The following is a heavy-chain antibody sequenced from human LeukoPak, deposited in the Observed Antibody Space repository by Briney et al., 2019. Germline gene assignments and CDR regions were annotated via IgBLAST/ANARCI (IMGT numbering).Heavy chain of an antibody. CDR1: GDTFTSYG. J-gene: IGHJ5*02. V-gene: IGHV1-18*01. CDR2: ISAYNGNT. Sequence: APVKVSCKASGDTFTSYGISWVRQAPGQGLEWMGWISAYNGNTNYAQKLQGRVTMTTDTSTSTAYLELRSLRSDDTAVYYCARDLNHRFDPWGQGTLVTVSS. CDR3: ARDLNHRFDP.